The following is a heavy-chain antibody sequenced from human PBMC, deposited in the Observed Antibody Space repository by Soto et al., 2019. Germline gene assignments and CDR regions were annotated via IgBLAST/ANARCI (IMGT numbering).Heavy chain of an antibody. CDR2: ISGSGGST. CDR1: GFTFSSYA. Sequence: GGSLRLSCAASGFTFSSYAMSWVRQAPGKGLEWVSAISGSGGSTYYADSVKGRFTISRDNSKNTLYLQMNSLRAEDTAGYYWAKDTSDTGYSSSWYEYFQHWGQGTLVTVSS. CDR3: AKDTSDTGYSSSWYEYFQH. D-gene: IGHD6-13*01. V-gene: IGHV3-23*01. J-gene: IGHJ1*01.